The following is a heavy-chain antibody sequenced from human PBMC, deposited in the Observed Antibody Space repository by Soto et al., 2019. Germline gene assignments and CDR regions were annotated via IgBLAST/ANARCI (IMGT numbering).Heavy chain of an antibody. CDR1: GYTFTSYD. Sequence: QVQLVQSGAEVKKPGASVKVSCKASGYTFTSYDINWVRQATGQGLEWMGWMNPNSGNTGYAQKFQGRVTMTRNTSISTAYMELSSLRSEDTAVYYCARGGPDPKLRLLEWPWPYSFDYWGQGTLVTVSS. CDR2: MNPNSGNT. CDR3: ARGGPDPKLRLLEWPWPYSFDY. D-gene: IGHD3-3*01. J-gene: IGHJ4*02. V-gene: IGHV1-8*01.